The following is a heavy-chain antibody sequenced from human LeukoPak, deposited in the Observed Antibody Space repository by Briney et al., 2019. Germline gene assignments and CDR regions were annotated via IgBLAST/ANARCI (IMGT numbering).Heavy chain of an antibody. J-gene: IGHJ4*02. CDR3: AREVYDTGYFDY. CDR2: INTGNGNT. CDR1: GYTFTSYA. V-gene: IGHV1-3*04. D-gene: IGHD3-3*01. Sequence: ASVKVSCKASGYTFTSYAMHWVRQAPGQRLEWMGWINTGNGNTRYSQKFQGRVTITRDTSASTAYMELRSLRSEDTAVYYCAREVYDTGYFDYWGQGTLVTVSS.